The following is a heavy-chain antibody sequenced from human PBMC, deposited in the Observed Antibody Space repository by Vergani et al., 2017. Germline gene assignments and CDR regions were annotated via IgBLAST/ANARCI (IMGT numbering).Heavy chain of an antibody. Sequence: EVQLLESGGDLVQPGGSLRISCAASGFTFSTYAMTWVRQAPGKGLEWVSTISSDGGSTYYADSVKGRFTISRDNSKNTLSLQMNSLTAEDTAIYYCAGPQGTSAYYYRGFDYWGQGILVTVSS. V-gene: IGHV3-23*01. CDR3: AGPQGTSAYYYRGFDY. D-gene: IGHD3-22*01. CDR1: GFTFSTYA. CDR2: ISSDGGST. J-gene: IGHJ4*02.